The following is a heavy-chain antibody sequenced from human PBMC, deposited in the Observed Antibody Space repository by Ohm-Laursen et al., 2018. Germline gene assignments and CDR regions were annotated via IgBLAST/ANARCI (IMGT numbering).Heavy chain of an antibody. D-gene: IGHD6-19*01. CDR3: ARGFSGWWGRIDY. Sequence: SQTLSFTSAVFGGALSGIYWDWIPQPPGKGLVWIGEFNHSRSTNSNSSFKSRVIISVDTSKNQFSLKMSSVPAADTAVYYCARGFSGWWGRIDYWGRGNLVTVSS. CDR2: FNHSRST. J-gene: IGHJ4*01. CDR1: GGALSGIY. V-gene: IGHV4-34*01.